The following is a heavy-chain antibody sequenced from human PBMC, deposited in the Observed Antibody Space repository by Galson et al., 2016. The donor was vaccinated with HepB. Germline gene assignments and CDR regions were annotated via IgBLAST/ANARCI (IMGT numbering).Heavy chain of an antibody. D-gene: IGHD2/OR15-2a*01. Sequence: SLRLSCAASGFTFRSYGMRWVRQAPGKGLEWVSSINSSGTRSDYADSVKGRFTISRDNSRNTLYLQMSSLRAEDTAIYFCAGDKRNRGSLDSWGQGTLVTVSS. CDR2: INSSGTRS. CDR1: GFTFRSYG. J-gene: IGHJ4*02. V-gene: IGHV3-23*01. CDR3: AGDKRNRGSLDS.